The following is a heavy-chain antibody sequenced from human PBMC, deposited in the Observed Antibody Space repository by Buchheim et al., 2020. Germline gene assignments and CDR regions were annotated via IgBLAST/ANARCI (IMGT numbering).Heavy chain of an antibody. CDR2: ISYDGSTK. CDR3: AKGAEGTYYYDSSGYYCDY. J-gene: IGHJ4*02. CDR1: GFTFSSYG. Sequence: QVQLVESGGGVVQPGRSLRLSCAASGFTFSSYGMHWVRQAPGTGLEWVAVISYDGSTKYYADSVKGRFTISRDNSKTTLSLPMNSLRAEDTAVYYCAKGAEGTYYYDSSGYYCDYWGQGTL. V-gene: IGHV3-30*18. D-gene: IGHD3-22*01.